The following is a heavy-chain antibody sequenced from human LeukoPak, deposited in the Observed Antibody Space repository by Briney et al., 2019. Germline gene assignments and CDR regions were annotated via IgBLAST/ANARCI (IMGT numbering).Heavy chain of an antibody. CDR3: ARGGVAAKYYFDY. J-gene: IGHJ4*02. CDR2: IYYSGTT. D-gene: IGHD3-10*01. CDR1: GGSISPLY. V-gene: IGHV4-59*11. Sequence: KPSETLSLTCTVSGGSISPLYWSWIRQPPGKGLGFIGYIYYSGTTNYNPSLKSRVTLSVDTSKNQFSLKLSSVTAADTAVYYCARGGVAAKYYFDYWSQGTLVTVSS.